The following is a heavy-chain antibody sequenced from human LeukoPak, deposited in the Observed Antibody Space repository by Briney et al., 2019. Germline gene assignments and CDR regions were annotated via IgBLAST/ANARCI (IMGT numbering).Heavy chain of an antibody. J-gene: IGHJ4*02. D-gene: IGHD3-22*01. Sequence: GASVKVSCKASGYTFTSFGISWVRQAPGQELEWLGWISIYNAKTNYAQKFQGRVTMTTDTSTSTAYMELRSLTSDDTAVYYCARLYTHYDSSGYYYEDYWGQGTLVTVSS. CDR1: GYTFTSFG. CDR3: ARLYTHYDSSGYYYEDY. V-gene: IGHV1-18*01. CDR2: ISIYNAKT.